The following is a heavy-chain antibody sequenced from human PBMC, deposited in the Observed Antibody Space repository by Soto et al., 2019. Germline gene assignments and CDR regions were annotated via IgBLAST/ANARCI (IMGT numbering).Heavy chain of an antibody. D-gene: IGHD2-2*01. CDR1: GYTFXSYG. CDR2: ISAYNGNT. Sequence: ASVKVSCKASGYTFXSYGICWVRQAPGQGLEWMGWISAYNGNTNYAQKLQGRVTMTTDTSTSTAYMELRSLRSDDTAVYYCARDINYCSSTSCYANFDYWGQGTLVTVSS. V-gene: IGHV1-18*01. J-gene: IGHJ4*02. CDR3: ARDINYCSSTSCYANFDY.